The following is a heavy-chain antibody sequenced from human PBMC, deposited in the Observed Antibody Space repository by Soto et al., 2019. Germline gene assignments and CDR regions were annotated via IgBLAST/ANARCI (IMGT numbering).Heavy chain of an antibody. J-gene: IGHJ3*02. CDR3: AKDLGLHSSGWFLAAFEI. Sequence: SETLCLTCDGYGGSLSGYFWSWIRQSPGKGLEWIGEINHSGSSTDYNPSLKGRVTMSVDTSKNQFSLKLTSVTVADTAVYYCAKDLGLHSSGWFLAAFEIWGQGTVVTVS. V-gene: IGHV4-34*01. CDR2: INHSGSST. D-gene: IGHD6-13*01. CDR1: GGSLSGYF.